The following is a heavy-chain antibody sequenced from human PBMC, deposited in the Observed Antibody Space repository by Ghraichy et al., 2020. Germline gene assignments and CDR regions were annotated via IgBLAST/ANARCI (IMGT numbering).Heavy chain of an antibody. CDR3: ARGSIAVAGTRWFDP. CDR1: GGSISSYY. D-gene: IGHD6-19*01. Sequence: SETLSLTCTVSGGSISSYYWSWIRQPPGKGLEWIGYIYYSGSTNYNPSFKSRVTISVDTSKNQFSLKLSSVTAADTAVYYCARGSIAVAGTRWFDPWGQGTLVTVSS. V-gene: IGHV4-59*08. J-gene: IGHJ5*02. CDR2: IYYSGST.